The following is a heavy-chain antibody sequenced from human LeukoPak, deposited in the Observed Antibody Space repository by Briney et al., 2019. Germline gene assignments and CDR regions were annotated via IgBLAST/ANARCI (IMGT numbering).Heavy chain of an antibody. V-gene: IGHV1-2*02. J-gene: IGHJ4*02. CDR3: ASPLRGAYYYGSGSSFIFDY. Sequence: ASVKVSCKASGYTFTGYYMHWVRQAPGQGLEWMGWINPNSGGTNYAQKFQGRVTMTRDTSISTAYMELSRLRSDDTAVYYCASPLRGAYYYGSGSSFIFDYWGQGTLVTVSS. CDR2: INPNSGGT. CDR1: GYTFTGYY. D-gene: IGHD3-10*01.